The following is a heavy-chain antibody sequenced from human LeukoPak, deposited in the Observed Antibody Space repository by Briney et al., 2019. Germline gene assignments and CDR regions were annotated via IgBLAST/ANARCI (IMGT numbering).Heavy chain of an antibody. V-gene: IGHV3-23*01. CDR3: ARGDYYGSGSYFSPLGY. CDR2: ISGSGGST. D-gene: IGHD3-10*01. Sequence: PGGSLRLSCAASGFTFSSYAMSWVRQAPGKGLEWVSAISGSGGSTYYADSVKGRFTISRDNAKNSLYLQMNSLRAEDTALYYCARGDYYGSGSYFSPLGYWGQGTLVTVSS. CDR1: GFTFSSYA. J-gene: IGHJ4*02.